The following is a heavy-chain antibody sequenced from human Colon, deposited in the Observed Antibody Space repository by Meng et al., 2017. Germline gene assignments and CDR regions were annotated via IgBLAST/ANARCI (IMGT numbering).Heavy chain of an antibody. CDR2: ISSSSSYI. V-gene: IGHV3-21*01. CDR3: ARDPSPVKNYYDSSGHDY. J-gene: IGHJ4*02. D-gene: IGHD3-22*01. CDR1: GFTFSSYS. Sequence: GESMKISCAASGFTFSSYSMNWVRQAPGKGLEWVSSISSSSSYIYYADSVKGRFTISRDNAKNSLYLQMNSLRAEDTAVYYCARDPSPVKNYYDSSGHDYWGQGTLVTSPQ.